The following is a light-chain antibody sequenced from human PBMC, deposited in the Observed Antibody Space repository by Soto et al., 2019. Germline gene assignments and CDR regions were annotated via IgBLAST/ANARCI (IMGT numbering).Light chain of an antibody. J-gene: IGKJ1*01. CDR1: QSISSW. Sequence: DIQMTQSLSTLSESVGDRVTITCRASQSISSWLAWYQQKPGKAPKLLIYKASTLQSGVPSRFSGSGSGTEFTLAISSPQPDDSATYYCQQYNDNWTFGQGNKV. CDR2: KAS. V-gene: IGKV1-5*03. CDR3: QQYNDNWT.